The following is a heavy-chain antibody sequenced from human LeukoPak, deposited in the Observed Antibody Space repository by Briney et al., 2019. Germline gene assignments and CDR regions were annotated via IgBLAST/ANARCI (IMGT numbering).Heavy chain of an antibody. CDR3: ARAAFYDSSGYYRPDY. D-gene: IGHD3-22*01. V-gene: IGHV3-48*03. CDR1: GFIFSNHE. Sequence: GGSLRLSCAASGFIFSNHEMNWVRQVPGKGLEWVSYISSSGSAKYSADSVKGRFTISRDNAKNSLDLQMNSLRAEDTAVYYCARAAFYDSSGYYRPDYWGQGTLVTVSS. CDR2: ISSSGSAK. J-gene: IGHJ4*02.